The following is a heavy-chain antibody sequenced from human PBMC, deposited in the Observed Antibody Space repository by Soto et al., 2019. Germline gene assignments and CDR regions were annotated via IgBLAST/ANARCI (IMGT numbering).Heavy chain of an antibody. V-gene: IGHV1-2*02. CDR1: GYTFTGYY. CDR3: GRGRSGELVVFY. Sequence: QVQLVQSGAEVKKSGASVKVSCKASGYTFTGYYIHWVRQAPGQGPEWMGEIGPNRGDTRYAQKFRGRVTMTRDTSITTVYMELSNLSPDDTAVYYCGRGRSGELVVFYWGQGTLVTVYS. J-gene: IGHJ4*02. D-gene: IGHD1-7*01. CDR2: IGPNRGDT.